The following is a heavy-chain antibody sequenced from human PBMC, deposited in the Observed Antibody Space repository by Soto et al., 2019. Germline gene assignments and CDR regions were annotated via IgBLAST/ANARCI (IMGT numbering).Heavy chain of an antibody. J-gene: IGHJ4*02. CDR1: GGTFSSYT. D-gene: IGHD1-7*01. Sequence: ASVKVSCKASGGTFSSYTISWVRQAPGQGLEWMGRIIPILGIANYAQKFQGRVTITADKSTSTAYMELSSLRSEDTAVYYCAREGITGTTFGVLALGPSDYWGQGTLVTVSS. CDR2: IIPILGIA. V-gene: IGHV1-69*04. CDR3: AREGITGTTFGVLALGPSDY.